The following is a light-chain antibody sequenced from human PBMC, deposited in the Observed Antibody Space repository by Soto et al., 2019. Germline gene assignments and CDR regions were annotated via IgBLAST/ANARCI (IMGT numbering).Light chain of an antibody. V-gene: IGKV1-39*01. Sequence: QMAHSTSSLSGSVGDRGTIACRESQSISSYLNLYQQKPGKAPKLLIYAASSLQSGVPSRFSGSGSGTDFTLTISSLRPEDFATYYCQQSYSTLLLTFGGGTKVDI. CDR2: AAS. CDR1: QSISSY. CDR3: QQSYSTLLLT. J-gene: IGKJ4*01.